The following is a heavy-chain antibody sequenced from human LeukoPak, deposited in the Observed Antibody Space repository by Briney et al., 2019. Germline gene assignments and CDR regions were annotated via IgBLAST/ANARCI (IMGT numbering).Heavy chain of an antibody. V-gene: IGHV4-61*02. D-gene: IGHD6-19*01. CDR2: IYTSGST. J-gene: IGHJ4*02. CDR1: GYSISSGYY. Sequence: SETLSLTCTVSGYSISSGYYWSWIRQPAGKGLEWIGRIYTSGSTNYNPSLKSRVTISVDTSKNQFSLMLSSVTAADTAVYDCARGSSGFFGYWGQGTLVTVSS. CDR3: ARGSSGFFGY.